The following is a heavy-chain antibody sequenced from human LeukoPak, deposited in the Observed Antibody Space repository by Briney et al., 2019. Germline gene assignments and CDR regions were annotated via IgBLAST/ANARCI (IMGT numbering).Heavy chain of an antibody. CDR3: ARDFHRRYYDSSGYNAFDI. Sequence: GGSLRLSCAASGFTFSSHAMSWVRQAPGKGLEWVSYISAISSSSTYYADSVKGRFTISRDNAKNSLYLQMNSLRAEDTAVYYCARDFHRRYYDSSGYNAFDIWGQGTMVTVSS. J-gene: IGHJ3*02. D-gene: IGHD3-22*01. CDR1: GFTFSSHA. V-gene: IGHV3-48*04. CDR2: ISAISSSST.